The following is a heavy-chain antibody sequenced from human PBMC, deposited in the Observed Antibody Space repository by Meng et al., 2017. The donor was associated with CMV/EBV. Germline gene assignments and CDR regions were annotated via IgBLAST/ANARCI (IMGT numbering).Heavy chain of an antibody. D-gene: IGHD3-10*01. Sequence: GESLKISCAASGFTFSSYWMSWVRQAPGKGLEWVANIKQDGSEKYYVDSVKGRFTISRDNAKNSLYLQMNSLRAEDTAVYYCARDYSTLWDGSDYWGQGTLVTVSS. CDR3: ARDYSTLWDGSDY. CDR1: GFTFSSYW. J-gene: IGHJ4*02. CDR2: IKQDGSEK. V-gene: IGHV3-7*01.